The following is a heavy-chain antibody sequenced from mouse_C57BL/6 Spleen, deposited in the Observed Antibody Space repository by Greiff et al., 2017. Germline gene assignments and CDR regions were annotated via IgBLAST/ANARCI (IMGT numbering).Heavy chain of an antibody. D-gene: IGHD1-1*01. CDR1: GYTFTEYT. J-gene: IGHJ4*01. CDR3: ERHGTVGNAMDY. V-gene: IGHV1-62-2*01. CDR2: FYPGSGSI. Sequence: VQLQQSGAELVKPGASVKLSCKASGYTFTEYTIHWVKQRSGQGLEWIGWFYPGSGSIKYNEKFKDKATLTADKSSSTGYMELSIVTSEDSAGYCWERHGTVGNAMDYWGQGTSVTVSS.